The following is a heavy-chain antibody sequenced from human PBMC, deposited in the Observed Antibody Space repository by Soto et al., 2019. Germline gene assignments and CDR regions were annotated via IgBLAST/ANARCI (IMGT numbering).Heavy chain of an antibody. Sequence: ASVKVSCKASGYTFTGYYMHWVRQAPGQGLEWMGWINPNSGGTNYAQKFQGWVTMTRDTSISTAYMELSRLRSDDTAVYYCARSTPTGLGRILNGYYYYMDVWGKGTTVTVSS. CDR3: ARSTPTGLGRILNGYYYYMDV. V-gene: IGHV1-2*04. D-gene: IGHD3-16*01. CDR2: INPNSGGT. CDR1: GYTFTGYY. J-gene: IGHJ6*03.